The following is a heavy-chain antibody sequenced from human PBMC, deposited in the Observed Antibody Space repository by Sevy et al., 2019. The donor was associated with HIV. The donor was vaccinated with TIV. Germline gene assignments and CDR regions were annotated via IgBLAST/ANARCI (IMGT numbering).Heavy chain of an antibody. J-gene: IGHJ4*02. CDR1: GGTFSNYA. Sequence: ASVKVSCKASGGTFSNYALSWVRQAPGQGLEWMGGIIPIFGTTNFPQTFQGRVTITADESRSTAYMELSSLKPADTAVYYCARTPLLSSPGTTDVYFDIWGQGTLVTVSS. D-gene: IGHD4-4*01. CDR2: IIPIFGTT. V-gene: IGHV1-69*13. CDR3: ARTPLLSSPGTTDVYFDI.